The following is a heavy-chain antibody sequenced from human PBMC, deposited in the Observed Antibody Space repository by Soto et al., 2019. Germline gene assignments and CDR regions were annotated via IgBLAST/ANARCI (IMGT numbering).Heavy chain of an antibody. CDR2: IRSDGSGA. Sequence: EVQLVESGGDLVQPGGSLRLSCAASGFTFSSYWMHWVRKAPGKGLVWVSRIRSDGSGAIYADSVKGRFTVSRDNAKNTLYLRKSSLSTEDTGVYYCARGDGDYHDGNGYLGRHWGQGERVTVSS. J-gene: IGHJ4*02. CDR3: ARGDGDYHDGNGYLGRH. D-gene: IGHD3-22*01. CDR1: GFTFSSYW. V-gene: IGHV3-74*01.